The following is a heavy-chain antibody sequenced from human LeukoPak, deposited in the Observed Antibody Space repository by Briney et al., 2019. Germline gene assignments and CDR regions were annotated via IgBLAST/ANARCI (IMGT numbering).Heavy chain of an antibody. J-gene: IGHJ4*02. CDR3: ARLDCLSDECYNY. CDR1: GNSITSDF. Sequence: SETLSLTCIVSGNSITSDFWSWIRQSPGKGLEWIGYINYSGRSEYDPSLKSRVTISVDRSRKRVSLKMRSVTAADAAVYYCARLDCLSDECYNYWAVGALVTVSS. V-gene: IGHV4-59*08. D-gene: IGHD2-21*01. CDR2: INYSGRS.